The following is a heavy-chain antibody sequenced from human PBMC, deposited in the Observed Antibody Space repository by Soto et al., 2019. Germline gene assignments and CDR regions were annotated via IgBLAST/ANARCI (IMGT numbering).Heavy chain of an antibody. CDR2: ISGGGDTT. J-gene: IGHJ4*02. V-gene: IGHV3-23*01. CDR1: GFIFSNYA. Sequence: EVQLLESGGGLVQPGGSLRLSCAASGFIFSNYATSWVRQAPEKGLEWVSSISGGGDTTNYADSVKGRFTISRDNSKNTLYLQMNSLSPEDTAIYYCATYRGYGDPNGVWGQGTLVTVSS. D-gene: IGHD2-8*01. CDR3: ATYRGYGDPNGV.